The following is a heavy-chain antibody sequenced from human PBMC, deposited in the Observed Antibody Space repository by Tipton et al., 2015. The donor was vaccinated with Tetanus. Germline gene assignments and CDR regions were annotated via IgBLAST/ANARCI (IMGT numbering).Heavy chain of an antibody. J-gene: IGHJ5*02. D-gene: IGHD3-10*01. V-gene: IGHV5-51*01. CDR2: FFPGDSES. CDR1: GYSFSSYW. Sequence: VQLVQSGAEAKKPGESLKISCRGSGYSFSSYWIAWVRQVPGKGLEWMGIFFPGDSESRYSPSFQGQVTMSGDNSISTAYLQWTSLKPSDTAIYFCARLPKHYSASGSTWGQGTQVTVSS. CDR3: ARLPKHYSASGST.